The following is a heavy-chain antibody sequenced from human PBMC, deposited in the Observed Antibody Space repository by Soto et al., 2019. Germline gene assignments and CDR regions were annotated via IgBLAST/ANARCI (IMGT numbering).Heavy chain of an antibody. CDR3: ARDRTYFGSGAVGMDV. V-gene: IGHV3-33*01. CDR2: IRYDGSKE. J-gene: IGHJ6*02. D-gene: IGHD3-10*01. CDR1: GFSFSSYG. Sequence: QMQLAESGGGVVQPGRSLRLSCAASGFSFSSYGMYWVRQAPGKGLEWLAKIRYDGSKEYYADFVKGRFTIARDNSKNTLYLQMNSLRAEDTAVYYCARDRTYFGSGAVGMDVWGQGTTVTVSS.